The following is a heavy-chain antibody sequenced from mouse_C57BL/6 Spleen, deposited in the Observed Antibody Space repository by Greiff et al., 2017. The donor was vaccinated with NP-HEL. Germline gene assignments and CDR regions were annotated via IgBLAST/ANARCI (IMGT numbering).Heavy chain of an antibody. CDR1: GYTFTSYW. D-gene: IGHD2-5*01. Sequence: QVQLQQPGTELVKPGASVKLSCKASGYTFTSYWMHWVKQRPGQGLEWLGNINPSNGGTNYNEQFKSKATLTVDKSSSTAYMQLSSRTSEDSAVYYCATAYDSMAWFAYWGQGTLVTVSA. CDR3: ATAYDSMAWFAY. V-gene: IGHV1-53*01. CDR2: INPSNGGT. J-gene: IGHJ3*01.